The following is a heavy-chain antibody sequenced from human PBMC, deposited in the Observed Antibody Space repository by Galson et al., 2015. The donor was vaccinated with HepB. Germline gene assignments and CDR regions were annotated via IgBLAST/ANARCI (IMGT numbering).Heavy chain of an antibody. Sequence: SVKVSCKASGYTFISYGISWVRQAPGQGLEWMGWISAYTGNTNCAQKLQGRVTMTTDTSTSTAYMELRSLRSDDTAVYYCARDGAGYSSTWYHWGQGTLVTVSS. V-gene: IGHV1-18*01. CDR1: GYTFISYG. D-gene: IGHD6-13*01. J-gene: IGHJ5*02. CDR3: ARDGAGYSSTWYH. CDR2: ISAYTGNT.